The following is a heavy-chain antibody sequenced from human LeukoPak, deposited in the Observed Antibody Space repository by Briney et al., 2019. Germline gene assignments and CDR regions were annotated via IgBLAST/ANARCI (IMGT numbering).Heavy chain of an antibody. V-gene: IGHV4-39*01. CDR3: ASNSPPPRYSGWYSMKDY. D-gene: IGHD6-19*01. Sequence: SETLSLTCTVPGGSISSSSYYWGWIRQPPGKGLEWIGSIYYSGSTYYNPSLKSRVTISVDTSKNQFSLKLSSVTAADTAVYYCASNSPPPRYSGWYSMKDYWGQGTLVTVSS. CDR2: IYYSGST. CDR1: GGSISSSSYY. J-gene: IGHJ4*02.